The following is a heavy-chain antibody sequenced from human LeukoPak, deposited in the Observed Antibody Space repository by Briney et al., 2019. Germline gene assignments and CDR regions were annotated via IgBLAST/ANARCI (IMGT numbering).Heavy chain of an antibody. CDR3: ARGGSGHSVDY. J-gene: IGHJ4*02. V-gene: IGHV3-30*03. D-gene: IGHD6-19*01. Sequence: GGSLRLSCAASEFTFSSYWMSWVRQAPGKGLEWVAVISYDGSNKYYADSVKGRFTISRDNSKNTLYLQMNSLRAEDTAVYYCARGGSGHSVDYWGQGTLVTVSS. CDR2: ISYDGSNK. CDR1: EFTFSSYW.